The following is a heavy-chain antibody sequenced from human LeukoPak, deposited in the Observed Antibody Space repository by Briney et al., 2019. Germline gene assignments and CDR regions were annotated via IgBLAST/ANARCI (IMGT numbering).Heavy chain of an antibody. Sequence: SETLSLTCIVSGGSIGTLYWNWIRQFPGKGLEWIGFIDYHGNTKYNPSLKSRVTMSVDTPVDQVSLRLTSVTAADTAIYFCATASGRSSWLDPWGQGRLVTVSS. CDR3: ATASGRSSWLDP. J-gene: IGHJ5*02. CDR1: GGSIGTLY. CDR2: IDYHGNT. V-gene: IGHV4-59*11. D-gene: IGHD2-15*01.